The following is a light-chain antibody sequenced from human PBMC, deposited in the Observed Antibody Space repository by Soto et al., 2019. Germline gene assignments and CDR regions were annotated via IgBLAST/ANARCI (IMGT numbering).Light chain of an antibody. J-gene: IGKJ5*01. Sequence: DIQMTQSPSTLSGSVGYRVTITCRSIHTISSWLAWYQQKPGKAPKVLIYDGSTLQSGVPSRFSGRGSGTEFTLTISSLQPDDFATYYCQQYNSYLITFGQGTRLEIK. CDR1: HTISSW. V-gene: IGKV1-5*01. CDR3: QQYNSYLIT. CDR2: DGS.